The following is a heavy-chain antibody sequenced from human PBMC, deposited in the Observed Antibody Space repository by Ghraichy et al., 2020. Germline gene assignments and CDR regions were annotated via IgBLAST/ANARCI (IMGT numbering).Heavy chain of an antibody. D-gene: IGHD3-3*01. Sequence: ASVKVSCKASGYTFTSYGISWVRQAPGQGLEWMGWISAYNGNTNYAQKLQGRVTMTTDTSTSTAYMELRSLRSDDTAVYYCARTDYDFWAGRTPFDYWGQGTLVTVSS. J-gene: IGHJ4*02. CDR3: ARTDYDFWAGRTPFDY. CDR1: GYTFTSYG. V-gene: IGHV1-18*01. CDR2: ISAYNGNT.